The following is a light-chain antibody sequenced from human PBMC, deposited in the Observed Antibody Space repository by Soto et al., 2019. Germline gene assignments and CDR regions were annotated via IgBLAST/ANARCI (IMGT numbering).Light chain of an antibody. CDR2: AAS. J-gene: IGKJ1*01. Sequence: DTQVTLCPSCGSGSLRDNVTSTGRASQGISSYLAWYQQKPGKAPKLLIYAASTLQSGVPLRFSGSGSGTEFTLTISSLQPDDFATYYCQQYNSYWTFGQGSKVDIK. V-gene: IGKV1-9*01. CDR1: QGISSY. CDR3: QQYNSYWT.